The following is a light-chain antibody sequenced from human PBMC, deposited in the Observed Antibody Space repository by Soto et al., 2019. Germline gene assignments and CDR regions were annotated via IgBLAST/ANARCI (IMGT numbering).Light chain of an antibody. CDR1: RSDIGSYNY. Sequence: SALTQPASVSGSPGQSITISCSGTRSDIGSYNYVAWYQQFPGKTPKILIYRVSNRPSGVSSRFSGSKSGNTASLTISGLQAEDEADYYCISYTGSSTTYVFGSGTKLTVL. CDR3: ISYTGSSTTYV. V-gene: IGLV2-14*01. J-gene: IGLJ1*01. CDR2: RVS.